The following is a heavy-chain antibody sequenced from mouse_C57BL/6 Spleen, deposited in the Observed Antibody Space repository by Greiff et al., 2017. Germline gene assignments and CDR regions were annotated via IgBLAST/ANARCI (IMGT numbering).Heavy chain of an antibody. D-gene: IGHD1-1*01. J-gene: IGHJ2*01. Sequence: QVQLQQPGAELVRPGTSVKLSCKASGYTFTGYWMHWVKQRPGQGLEWIGVIDPSDSYTNYNQKFKGKATLTVYTSSSTAYMQLSSLTSEDSAVYYCARSGSSSYFDYWGQGTTLTVSS. CDR1: GYTFTGYW. CDR3: ARSGSSSYFDY. V-gene: IGHV1-59*01. CDR2: IDPSDSYT.